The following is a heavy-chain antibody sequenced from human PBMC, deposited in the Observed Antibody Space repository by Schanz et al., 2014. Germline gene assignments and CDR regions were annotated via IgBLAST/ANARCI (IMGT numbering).Heavy chain of an antibody. V-gene: IGHV3-23*01. CDR3: VKDVRPVANTVHFYYMDV. J-gene: IGHJ6*02. CDR2: VSASGGGP. CDR1: GFTFRSYV. D-gene: IGHD6-19*01. Sequence: EVQLLESGGGLVQPGGSLRLSCIGSGFTFRSYVLGWVRQAPGKGLEWVSLVSASGGGPFYADSVKGRFTISRDNSRNTVYLQMSSLRAEDTAVYYCVKDVRPVANTVHFYYMDVWGQGTTVTVSS.